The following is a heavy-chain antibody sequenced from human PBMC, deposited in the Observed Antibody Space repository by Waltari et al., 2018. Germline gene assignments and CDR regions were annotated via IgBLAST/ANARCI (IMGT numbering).Heavy chain of an antibody. J-gene: IGHJ4*02. V-gene: IGHV3-74*03. Sequence: EVQLVESGGGLVQPGGSLRLSCAVSGFLYNDYWMDWVRQAPGQGLVWVSRIKSDGTNIKYADSVRGRFTISRDSAKNTFYLQMNSLRAEDTAVYYCTRNPGYWGQGTLVTVA. CDR3: TRNPGY. CDR1: GFLYNDYW. CDR2: IKSDGTNI. D-gene: IGHD2-15*01.